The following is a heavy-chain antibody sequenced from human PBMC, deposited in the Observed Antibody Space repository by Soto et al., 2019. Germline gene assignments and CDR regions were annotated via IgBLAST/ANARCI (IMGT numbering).Heavy chain of an antibody. V-gene: IGHV4-59*08. CDR2: IYYSGST. CDR3: MRGSVPVSAFLLNRSSDL. D-gene: IGHD3-3*02. Sequence: RIRQPPEKGLEWIGYIYYSGSTNYNPSLKSRVTISVDTSKNQFSLKLSSVTAFVLPAEDGMRGSVPVSAFLLNRSSDL. J-gene: IGHJ2*01.